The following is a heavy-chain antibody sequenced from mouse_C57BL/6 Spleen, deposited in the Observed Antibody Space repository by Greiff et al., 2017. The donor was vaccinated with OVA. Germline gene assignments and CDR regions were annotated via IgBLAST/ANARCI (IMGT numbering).Heavy chain of an antibody. V-gene: IGHV1-15*01. CDR3: TRGIEGFDY. Sequence: VQLQESGAELVRPGASVTLSCKASGYTFTDYEMHWVKQTPVHGLEWIGAIDPETGGTAYNQKFKGKAILTADKSSSTAYMELRSLTSEDSAVYYCTRGIEGFDYWGQGTTLTVSS. CDR2: IDPETGGT. J-gene: IGHJ2*01. CDR1: GYTFTDYE.